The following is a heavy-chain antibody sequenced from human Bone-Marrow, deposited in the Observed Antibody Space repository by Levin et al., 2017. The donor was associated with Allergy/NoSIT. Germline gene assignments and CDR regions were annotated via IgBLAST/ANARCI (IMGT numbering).Heavy chain of an antibody. Sequence: PSQTLSLTCTVSGGSISSYYCSWIRQPPGKGLEWIGYIFYSGNTYHNPSLKSRVTISVDTSKNQFSLKLSSVTAADTAVYYCALSPHPSIGYYYYYGMDVWGQGTTVPVSS. CDR1: GGSISSYY. V-gene: IGHV4-59*01. CDR3: ALSPHPSIGYYYYYGMDV. CDR2: IFYSGNT. J-gene: IGHJ6*02. D-gene: IGHD2-15*01.